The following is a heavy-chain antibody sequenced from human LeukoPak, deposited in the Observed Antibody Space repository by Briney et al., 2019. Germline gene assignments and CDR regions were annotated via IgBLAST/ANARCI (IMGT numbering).Heavy chain of an antibody. CDR1: GFTFSSYG. D-gene: IGHD5-24*01. Sequence: GGSLRLSCAASGFTFSSYGMHWVRQAPGKGLEWVAVIWYDGSNKYYADSVKGRSTISRDNSKNTLDLQMNSLRAADTAVYYCARDGLRGNNWFDPWGQGTLVTVSS. CDR2: IWYDGSNK. CDR3: ARDGLRGNNWFDP. J-gene: IGHJ5*02. V-gene: IGHV3-33*01.